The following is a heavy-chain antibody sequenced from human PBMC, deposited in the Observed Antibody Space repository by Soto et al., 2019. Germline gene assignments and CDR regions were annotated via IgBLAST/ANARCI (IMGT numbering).Heavy chain of an antibody. Sequence: ASVKVSCKASGYTFTSYAMHWVCQAPGQRLEWMGWINAGNGNTKYSQKFQGRVTITRDTSASTAYMELSSLRSEDTAVYYCARDVDCSSTSCLDYWGQGTLVTVSS. CDR1: GYTFTSYA. D-gene: IGHD2-2*01. CDR2: INAGNGNT. CDR3: ARDVDCSSTSCLDY. J-gene: IGHJ4*02. V-gene: IGHV1-3*01.